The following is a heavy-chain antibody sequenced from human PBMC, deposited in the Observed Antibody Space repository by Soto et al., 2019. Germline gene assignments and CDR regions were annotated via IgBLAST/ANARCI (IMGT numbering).Heavy chain of an antibody. V-gene: IGHV3-33*01. CDR2: IWYDGSNK. Sequence: PGGSLRLSCAASGFTFSSYGMHWVRQAPGKGLEWVAVIWYDGSNKYYADSVKGRFTISRDNSKNTLYLQMNSLRAEDTAVYYCARGQQQLPKDWSDPWGQGTLVTVSS. CDR1: GFTFSSYG. CDR3: ARGQQQLPKDWSDP. D-gene: IGHD6-13*01. J-gene: IGHJ5*02.